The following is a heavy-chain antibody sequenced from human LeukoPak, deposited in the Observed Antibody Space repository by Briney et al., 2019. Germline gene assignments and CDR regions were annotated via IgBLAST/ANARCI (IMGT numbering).Heavy chain of an antibody. Sequence: GGSLRLSCEASGFTFSSYWMSWVRQAPGKGLEWVANIKQDGSDKYYVDSLKGRFTVSRDNAKNSLYLQMNSLRAEDTAVYYCARGNDFWSGGDYWGQGTLVTVSS. V-gene: IGHV3-7*01. CDR3: ARGNDFWSGGDY. D-gene: IGHD3-3*01. CDR2: IKQDGSDK. J-gene: IGHJ4*02. CDR1: GFTFSSYW.